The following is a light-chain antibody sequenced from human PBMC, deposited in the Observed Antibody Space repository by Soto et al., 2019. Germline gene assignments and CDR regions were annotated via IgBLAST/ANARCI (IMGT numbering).Light chain of an antibody. J-gene: IGKJ1*01. CDR3: QQYNNWPGT. CDR1: QSVNSN. V-gene: IGKV3-15*01. CDR2: GAS. Sequence: EIVMTQSPATLSVSPGERATLSCRASQSVNSNLAWYQQKPGQAPRLLIYGASTRATGIPARFSGSGSGTEFTLTIRSLQSENFAVYYCQQYNNWPGTFGQGTKVEIK.